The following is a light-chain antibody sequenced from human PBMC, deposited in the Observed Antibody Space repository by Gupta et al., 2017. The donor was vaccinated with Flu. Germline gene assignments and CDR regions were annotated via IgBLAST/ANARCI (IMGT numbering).Light chain of an antibody. CDR2: GAS. Sequence: EIVLTQSPGTLSLSPGERATLSCRASQSVSSSYLAWYQQKPGQAPRLLIYGASSSATGIPDRFSGSGSGKDFTLTISRLETEDFAVYYWQQYGSSGTFGGGTKVEIK. J-gene: IGKJ4*01. V-gene: IGKV3-20*01. CDR1: QSVSSSY. CDR3: QQYGSSGT.